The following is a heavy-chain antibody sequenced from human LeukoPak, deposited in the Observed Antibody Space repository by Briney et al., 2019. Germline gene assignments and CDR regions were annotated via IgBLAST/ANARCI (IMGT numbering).Heavy chain of an antibody. CDR3: ARDDTLGWGSGYYMDV. Sequence: ASVKVSCKASGYTFTGYYMHWVRQAPGQGLEWMGWINPNSGGTNYAQKFQGRVTMTRDTSISTAYMELSRLRSDDTAVYYCARDDTLGWGSGYYMDVWGKGTTVTISS. J-gene: IGHJ6*03. CDR1: GYTFTGYY. CDR2: INPNSGGT. V-gene: IGHV1-2*02. D-gene: IGHD7-27*01.